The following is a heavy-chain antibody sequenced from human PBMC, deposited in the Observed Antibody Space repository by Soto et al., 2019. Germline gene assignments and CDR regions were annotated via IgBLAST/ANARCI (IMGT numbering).Heavy chain of an antibody. CDR2: INPSGGSA. CDR1: GYTFISYY. Sequence: ASVKVSCKASGYTFISYYLHWVRQAPGQGLEWMGIINPSGGSASYAQRLQGRLTMTRDTSTSTVYMELSSLRSEDTAVYYCARVARVEGVAAHRGQAADIWGQGTMVTVSS. CDR3: ARVARVEGVAAHRGQAADI. D-gene: IGHD6-19*01. J-gene: IGHJ3*02. V-gene: IGHV1-46*04.